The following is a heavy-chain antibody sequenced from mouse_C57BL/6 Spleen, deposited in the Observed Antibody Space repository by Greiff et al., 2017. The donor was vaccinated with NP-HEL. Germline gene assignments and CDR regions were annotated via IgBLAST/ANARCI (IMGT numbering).Heavy chain of an antibody. CDR3: ARLGYYGSSFYFDY. D-gene: IGHD1-1*01. J-gene: IGHJ2*01. V-gene: IGHV1-59*01. Sequence: QVQLQQPGAELVRPGTSVKLSCKASGYTFTSYWMHWVKQRPGQGLEWIGVIDPSDSYTNYNQKFKGKATFTVDTSSSTAYMQLSSLTSEDSAVYYCARLGYYGSSFYFDYWGQGTTLTVSS. CDR1: GYTFTSYW. CDR2: IDPSDSYT.